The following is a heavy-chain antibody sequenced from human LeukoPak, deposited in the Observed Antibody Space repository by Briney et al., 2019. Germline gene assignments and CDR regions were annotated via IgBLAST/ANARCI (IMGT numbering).Heavy chain of an antibody. CDR3: AKDPSFRSSKDYYGMDV. D-gene: IGHD6-13*01. V-gene: IGHV3-30*18. CDR1: GFTFSSYG. J-gene: IGHJ6*02. CDR2: ISYDGSNK. Sequence: GRSLRLSCAASGFTFSSYGMHWARQAPGKGLEGVAVISYDGSNKYYADSVKGRFTISRDNSKNTLYLQMNSLRPEDPAVYYCAKDPSFRSSKDYYGMDVWGQGTTVTVSS.